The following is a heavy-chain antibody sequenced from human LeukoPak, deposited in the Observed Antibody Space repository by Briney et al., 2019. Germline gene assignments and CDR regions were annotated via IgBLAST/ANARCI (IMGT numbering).Heavy chain of an antibody. Sequence: ASVQVSCQASGGTFSSYAISWVRQAPGQGLAWMGGIIPIFGTANYAQKFQGRVTITTDESTSTAYMELSSLRSEDTAVYYCARNGVGRGWELRYAFDIWGQGTMVTVSS. J-gene: IGHJ3*02. CDR1: GGTFSSYA. D-gene: IGHD1-26*01. V-gene: IGHV1-69*05. CDR2: IIPIFGTA. CDR3: ARNGVGRGWELRYAFDI.